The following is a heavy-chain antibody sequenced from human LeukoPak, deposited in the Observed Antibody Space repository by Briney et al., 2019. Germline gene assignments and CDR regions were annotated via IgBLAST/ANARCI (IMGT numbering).Heavy chain of an antibody. J-gene: IGHJ4*02. Sequence: SQTLSLTCTVSGGSISSGGYYWSWIRQHPGKGLEWIGYIYYSGSTYYNPSLKSRVTISVDTSKNQFSLELSSVTAADTAVYYCARDVLGSSGVDYYYFDYWGQGTLVTVSS. D-gene: IGHD1-26*01. CDR3: ARDVLGSSGVDYYYFDY. CDR1: GGSISSGGYY. CDR2: IYYSGST. V-gene: IGHV4-31*03.